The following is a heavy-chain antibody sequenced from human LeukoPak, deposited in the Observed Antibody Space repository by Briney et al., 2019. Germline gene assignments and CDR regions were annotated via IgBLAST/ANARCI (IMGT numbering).Heavy chain of an antibody. Sequence: GGSLTLTCAASGFTLSDYYMSWIRQPRSKGLEWVSFISSSSSYTQYADSVKGRFTITRENAKTSLYLQMNRPRAKDTAVDYWARVSTYYYGSGSYYPRNWFDPWGQGTLVTVSS. V-gene: IGHV3-11*06. D-gene: IGHD3-10*01. CDR3: ARVSTYYYGSGSYYPRNWFDP. CDR1: GFTLSDYY. CDR2: ISSSSSYT. J-gene: IGHJ5*02.